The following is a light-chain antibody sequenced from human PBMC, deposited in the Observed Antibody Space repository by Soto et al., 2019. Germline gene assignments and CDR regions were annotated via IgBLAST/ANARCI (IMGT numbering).Light chain of an antibody. Sequence: EVVMTQSPATLSASPGERATLSCRASQSVGSNLAWLQQNPGRAPRLLIYGASTRATGIPARFSGSGSGTEFTLTITSLQSEDFVVYYCQQYNSWPPYTFGQGTKLEIK. CDR1: QSVGSN. V-gene: IGKV3-15*01. CDR2: GAS. CDR3: QQYNSWPPYT. J-gene: IGKJ2*01.